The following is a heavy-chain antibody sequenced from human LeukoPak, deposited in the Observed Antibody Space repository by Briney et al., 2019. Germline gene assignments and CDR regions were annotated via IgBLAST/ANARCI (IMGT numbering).Heavy chain of an antibody. CDR2: IWYDGSNK. Sequence: GRSLRLSCAASGFTFSSYGMHWVRQAPGKGLEWVAVIWYDGSNKYYADSVKGRFTISRDNSKNTLYLQMNSLRAEDTAVYYCAGELLYDAFDIWGQGTMVTVSS. CDR1: GFTFSSYG. CDR3: AGELLYDAFDI. V-gene: IGHV3-30*19. D-gene: IGHD3-10*01. J-gene: IGHJ3*02.